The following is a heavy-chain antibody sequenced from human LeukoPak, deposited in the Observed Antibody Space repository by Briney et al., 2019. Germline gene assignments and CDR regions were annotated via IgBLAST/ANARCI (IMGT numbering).Heavy chain of an antibody. CDR3: ARGPSLRSPMDV. D-gene: IGHD3-3*01. J-gene: IGHJ6*04. V-gene: IGHV4-34*01. Sequence: SETLSLTXAVYGGSFSGYYWSWIRQPPGKGLEWIGEINHSGSTNYNPSLKSRVTISVDTSKNQFSLKLSSVTAADTAVYYCARGPSLRSPMDVWGKGTTVTVSS. CDR2: INHSGST. CDR1: GGSFSGYY.